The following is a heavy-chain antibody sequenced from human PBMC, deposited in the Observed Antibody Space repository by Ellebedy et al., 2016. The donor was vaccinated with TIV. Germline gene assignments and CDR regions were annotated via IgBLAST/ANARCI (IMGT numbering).Heavy chain of an antibody. V-gene: IGHV3-23*01. Sequence: GESLKISCAASGFTFSSYAMRWVRQAPGKGLEWVSSISCSGGSTYYADSVKGRFTISRDNSKNTLYLQMNSLRAEDTAVYYFAKGPGAATEETFDTWGQGTLVTVSS. CDR3: AKGPGAATEETFDT. CDR2: ISCSGGST. CDR1: GFTFSSYA. D-gene: IGHD1-26*01. J-gene: IGHJ3*02.